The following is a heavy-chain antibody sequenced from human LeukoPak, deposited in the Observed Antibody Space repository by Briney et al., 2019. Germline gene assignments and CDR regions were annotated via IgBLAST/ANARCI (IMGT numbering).Heavy chain of an antibody. CDR2: IIPILGIA. D-gene: IGHD4-23*01. V-gene: IGHV1-69*04. Sequence: SVKVSCKASGGTFSSYAISWVRQAPGQGLEWMGRIIPILGIANYAQKFQGRVTITADKSTSTAYMELSSLRSEDTAVYYCARDPREEGREVTPHIGWGQGTLVTVSS. J-gene: IGHJ4*02. CDR3: ARDPREEGREVTPHIG. CDR1: GGTFSSYA.